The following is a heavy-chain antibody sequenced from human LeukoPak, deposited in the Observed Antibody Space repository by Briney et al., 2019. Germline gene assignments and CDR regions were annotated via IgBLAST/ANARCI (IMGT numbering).Heavy chain of an antibody. CDR3: AKSLDTAMVTRIGYYFDY. CDR2: ISGSGDRP. V-gene: IGHV3-23*01. Sequence: QPGGSLRLSCAASGFTFSSYAMSWVRQAPGKGLEWGSAISGSGDRPYYAESVKGRSTISRDNSKNTLYLQMNSLRAEDTAIYYCAKSLDTAMVTRIGYYFDYWGQGTLVTVSS. CDR1: GFTFSSYA. D-gene: IGHD5-18*01. J-gene: IGHJ4*02.